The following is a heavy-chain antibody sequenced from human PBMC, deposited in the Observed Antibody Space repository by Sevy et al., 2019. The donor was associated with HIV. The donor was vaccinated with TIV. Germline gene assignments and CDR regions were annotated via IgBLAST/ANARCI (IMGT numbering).Heavy chain of an antibody. J-gene: IGHJ6*02. Sequence: GGSLRLSCAASAFTFSTYAMHWVRQAPGKGLEWVAVISYDGSHKYYADSVKGRFTISRDNSKNTLYLHMNNLRPEDTAVYYCARDRYYDASGYYYYYYGMDVWGQWTSVTVSS. CDR2: ISYDGSHK. CDR3: ARDRYYDASGYYYYYYGMDV. D-gene: IGHD3-22*01. V-gene: IGHV3-30*14. CDR1: AFTFSTYA.